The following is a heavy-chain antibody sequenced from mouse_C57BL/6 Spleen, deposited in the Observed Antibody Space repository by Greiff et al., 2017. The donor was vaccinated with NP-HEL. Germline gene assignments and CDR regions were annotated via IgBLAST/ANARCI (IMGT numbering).Heavy chain of an antibody. CDR1: GFTFSSYG. D-gene: IGHD2-1*01. J-gene: IGHJ2*01. CDR3: ARHTGGNYVFDY. CDR2: ISSGGSYT. V-gene: IGHV5-6*01. Sequence: EVQGVESGGDLVKPGGSLKLSCAASGFTFSSYGMSWVRQTPDKRLEWVATISSGGSYTYYPDSVKGRFTISRDNAKNTLYLQMSSLKSEDTAMYYCARHTGGNYVFDYWGQGTTLTVSS.